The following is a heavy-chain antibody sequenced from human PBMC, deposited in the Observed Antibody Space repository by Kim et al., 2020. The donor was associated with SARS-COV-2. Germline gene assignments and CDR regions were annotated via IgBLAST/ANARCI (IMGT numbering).Heavy chain of an antibody. Sequence: SVKVSCKASGGTFSSYAISWVRQAPGQGLEWMGGIIPIFGTANYAQKFQGRVTITADESTSTAYMELSSLRSEDTAVYYCARAGLYSSSSAVENYYYGMDVWGQGTTVTVSS. CDR3: ARAGLYSSSSAVENYYYGMDV. J-gene: IGHJ6*02. CDR2: IIPIFGTA. V-gene: IGHV1-69*13. D-gene: IGHD6-6*01. CDR1: GGTFSSYA.